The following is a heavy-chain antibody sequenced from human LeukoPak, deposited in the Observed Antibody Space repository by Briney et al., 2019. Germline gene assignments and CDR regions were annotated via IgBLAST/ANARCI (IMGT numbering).Heavy chain of an antibody. CDR2: ISDGGKTK. V-gene: IGHV3-48*03. J-gene: IGHJ5*02. D-gene: IGHD5-12*01. CDR3: ARDYSGWSLDP. Sequence: GGSLRLSCAASGFTFDDYGMSWVRQAPGKGLEWVSYISDGGKTKYSADSVKGRFTISRDNAKNSLYLQMNSLRAEDTAVYYCARDYSGWSLDPWGQGTLVTVSS. CDR1: GFTFDDYG.